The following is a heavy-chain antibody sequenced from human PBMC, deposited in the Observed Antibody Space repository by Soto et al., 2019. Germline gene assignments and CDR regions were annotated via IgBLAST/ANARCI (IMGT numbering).Heavy chain of an antibody. CDR1: GFTFIDYA. D-gene: IGHD6-19*01. J-gene: IGHJ4*02. Sequence: RRLSCAASGFTFIDYAMTWVRQAPGEGLEWVSTISGNGANTHYADSVKGRFSISRDNSKNTLYIQMNSLRADDTAVYYCAKDYGSSRYFFAYRAQGPLVNVS. V-gene: IGHV3-23*01. CDR3: AKDYGSSRYFFAY. CDR2: ISGNGANT.